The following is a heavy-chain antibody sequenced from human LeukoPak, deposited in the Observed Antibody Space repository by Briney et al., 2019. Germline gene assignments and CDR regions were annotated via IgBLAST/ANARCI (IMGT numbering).Heavy chain of an antibody. CDR2: IFHNGRT. D-gene: IGHD3-9*01. V-gene: IGHV4-38-2*01. CDR1: GYSMSRGYF. CDR3: AADVLRYFDWPYGFHV. J-gene: IGHJ3*01. Sequence: SETLSLTCGVSGYSMSRGYFWGWIRQSPGKRPEWIASIFHNGRTYYSPSLKSRVTIALDTSKSQFSLKLASVTAADTAVYYCAADVLRYFDWPYGFHVWGQGTTITVSS.